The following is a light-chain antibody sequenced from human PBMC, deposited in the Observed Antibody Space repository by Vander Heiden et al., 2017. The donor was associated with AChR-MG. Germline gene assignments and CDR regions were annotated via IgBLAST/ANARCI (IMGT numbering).Light chain of an antibody. J-gene: IGKJ1*01. V-gene: IGKV3-20*01. CDR2: GAS. CDR3: QHYGDSSWT. Sequence: ETVLTQSPGTLTLSLGDRATLPRRASQSVSSGYLAWYLQKPGQAPRLLIFGASKRATGIPDRFSASGSGTDFTLTISRLEPEDFAVYYCQHYGDSSWTFGQGTKVEV. CDR1: QSVSSGY.